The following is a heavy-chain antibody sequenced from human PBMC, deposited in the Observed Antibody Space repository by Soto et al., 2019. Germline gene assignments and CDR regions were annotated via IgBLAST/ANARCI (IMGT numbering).Heavy chain of an antibody. CDR2: IRSKAYGGTT. Sequence: PGWSLRLSCTSSVFTFGDYAMSWFRQAPGKGLEWVGFIRSKAYGGTTEYAASVKGRFTISRDDSKSIAYLQMNSLKTEDTAVYYCTRKGGSYHYYYGMDVWGQGTTVTVSS. CDR1: VFTFGDYA. J-gene: IGHJ6*02. D-gene: IGHD1-26*01. CDR3: TRKGGSYHYYYGMDV. V-gene: IGHV3-49*03.